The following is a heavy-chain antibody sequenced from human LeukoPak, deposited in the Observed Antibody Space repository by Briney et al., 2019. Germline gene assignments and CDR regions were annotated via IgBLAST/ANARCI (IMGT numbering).Heavy chain of an antibody. CDR3: ARGQEMATNWLDP. J-gene: IGHJ5*02. CDR1: GGTFSSYG. D-gene: IGHD5-24*01. V-gene: IGHV1-69*04. CDR2: IIPILGVA. Sequence: SVKVSCKASGGTFSSYGISWVRHAPGQGLEWMGRIIPILGVANYAQRFQGRDTITADRSTTTAYMELSSLRSEDTAVYYCARGQEMATNWLDPWGQGTLVTVSS.